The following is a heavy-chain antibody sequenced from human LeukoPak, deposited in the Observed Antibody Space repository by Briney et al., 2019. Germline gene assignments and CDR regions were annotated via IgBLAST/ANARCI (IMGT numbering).Heavy chain of an antibody. V-gene: IGHV5-51*01. CDR2: IYPGDSDT. D-gene: IGHD4-17*01. CDR1: GYTFTTYW. J-gene: IGHJ4*02. Sequence: GESLKISCKGSGYTFTTYWIAWVRQMPGKGLELMGIIYPGDSDTRYSPSFQGQVTISADKSISTAYLQWSSLKASDTAMYYCARSLNTVTTYYFDYWGQGTLVTVSS. CDR3: ARSLNTVTTYYFDY.